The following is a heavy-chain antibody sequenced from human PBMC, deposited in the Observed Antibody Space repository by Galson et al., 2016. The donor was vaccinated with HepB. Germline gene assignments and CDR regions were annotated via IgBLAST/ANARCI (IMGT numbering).Heavy chain of an antibody. CDR2: VKEDGSEK. J-gene: IGHJ3*02. Sequence: SLRLSCAGTGFTFSRYWMSWVRQAPGKGLEWVANVKEDGSEKYYVDSVKGRFTISRDNAKKSVYLQMNSLRGEDTAVYYCARADDYVWGSYRYSSEAFDIWGQGTLVTVSS. D-gene: IGHD3-16*02. CDR3: ARADDYVWGSYRYSSEAFDI. CDR1: GFTFSRYW. V-gene: IGHV3-7*01.